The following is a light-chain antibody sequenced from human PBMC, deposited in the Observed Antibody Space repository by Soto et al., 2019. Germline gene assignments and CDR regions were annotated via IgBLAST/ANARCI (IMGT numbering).Light chain of an antibody. CDR2: DVS. J-gene: IGLJ2*01. CDR3: SSYTSSRTVV. Sequence: QSVLTQPASVSGSPGQSITISCAGSSSDVGTYNQVSWYQQHAGKVPKLMIYDVSNRPSGISDRFSGSKSGNTASLTISGLQAEDEADYYCSSYTSSRTVVFGGGTTLTVL. V-gene: IGLV2-14*01. CDR1: SSDVGTYNQ.